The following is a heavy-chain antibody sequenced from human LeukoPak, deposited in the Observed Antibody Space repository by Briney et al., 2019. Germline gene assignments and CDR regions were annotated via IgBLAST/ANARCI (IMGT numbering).Heavy chain of an antibody. CDR3: GRESGGGYDSEVPKY. J-gene: IGHJ4*02. D-gene: IGHD5-12*01. Sequence: GGALRLSCAASGFVFSDYGMHWVRRAPGKGLQWVTFVRYKVSNEYSPDSKKGRFTISKDNSENKLYLQMNNRKAEDTAVYAYGRESGGGYDSEVPKYWGLGTLVTVSS. V-gene: IGHV3-30*02. CDR1: GFVFSDYG. CDR2: VRYKVSNE.